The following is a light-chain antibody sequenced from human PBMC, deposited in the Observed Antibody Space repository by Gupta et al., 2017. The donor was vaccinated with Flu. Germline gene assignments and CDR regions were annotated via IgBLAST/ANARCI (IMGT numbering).Light chain of an antibody. V-gene: IGKV1-5*03. J-gene: IGKJ3*01. Sequence: DIQMTQSPSTLSASVGDRVTITCRASQNVTTWLAWYQQRPGNAPRLLIYRVSTLESGVPSRFNGSGSGTEFTLTITGLQPDDSATYYCQHYNSFSFGPGTXVEI. CDR1: QNVTTW. CDR2: RVS. CDR3: QHYNSFS.